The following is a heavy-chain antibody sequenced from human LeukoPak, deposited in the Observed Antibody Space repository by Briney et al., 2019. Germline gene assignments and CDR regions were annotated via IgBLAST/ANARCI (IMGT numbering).Heavy chain of an antibody. CDR2: IYYSGST. CDR3: ARDRITMVRGVIIGTAFDY. Sequence: PSQTLSLTCTVSGGSISSGGYYWSWIRQHPGKGLEWIGCIYYSGSTYYNPSLKSRVTISVDTSKNQFSLKLSSVTAADTAVYYCARDRITMVRGVIIGTAFDYWGQGTLVTVSS. D-gene: IGHD3-10*01. J-gene: IGHJ4*02. CDR1: GGSISSGGYY. V-gene: IGHV4-31*03.